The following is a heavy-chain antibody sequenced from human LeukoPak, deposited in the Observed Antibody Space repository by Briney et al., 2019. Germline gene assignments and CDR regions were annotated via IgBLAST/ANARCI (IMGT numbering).Heavy chain of an antibody. Sequence: SVKVSCKASGGTFSSYAISWVRQAPGQGLEWMGGIIPIFGTAIYAQKFQGRVTITADKSTSTAYMELSSLRSEDTAVYYCAEGDWAATFDYWGQGTLVTVSS. J-gene: IGHJ4*02. D-gene: IGHD6-25*01. V-gene: IGHV1-69*06. CDR1: GGTFSSYA. CDR2: IIPIFGTA. CDR3: AEGDWAATFDY.